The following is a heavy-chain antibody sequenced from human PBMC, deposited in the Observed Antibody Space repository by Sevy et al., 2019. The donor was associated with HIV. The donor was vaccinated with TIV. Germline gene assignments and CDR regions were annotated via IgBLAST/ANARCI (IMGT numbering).Heavy chain of an antibody. CDR1: GYTFTGYY. Sequence: ASVKVSCKASGYTFTGYYMHWVRQAPGQGLEWMGWINPNSGGTNYAQTFQGRVTMTRDTSISTAYMELSRLRSDDTAVYYCARDGPRLLSFYYYYGMDVWGQGTTVTVSS. CDR3: ARDGPRLLSFYYYYGMDV. D-gene: IGHD3-3*01. J-gene: IGHJ6*02. CDR2: INPNSGGT. V-gene: IGHV1-2*02.